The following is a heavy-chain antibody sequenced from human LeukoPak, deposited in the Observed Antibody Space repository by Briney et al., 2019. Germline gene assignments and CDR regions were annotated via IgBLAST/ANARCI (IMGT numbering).Heavy chain of an antibody. CDR3: ARVRQILRIPDY. CDR1: GYTFTNYG. D-gene: IGHD2-15*01. Sequence: VASVKVSCKASGYTFTNYGISWVRQAPGQGLEWMGWVSAYNGNTNYTQKLQGRVTMTTDTSTSTAYMELRSLRSDDTAVYYCARVRQILRIPDYWGQGTLVTVSS. J-gene: IGHJ4*02. CDR2: VSAYNGNT. V-gene: IGHV1-18*01.